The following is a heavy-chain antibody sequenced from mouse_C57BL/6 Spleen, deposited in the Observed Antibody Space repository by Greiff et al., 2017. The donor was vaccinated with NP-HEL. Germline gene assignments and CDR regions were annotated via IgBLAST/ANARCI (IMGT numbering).Heavy chain of an antibody. CDR1: GYAFSSSW. J-gene: IGHJ2*01. D-gene: IGHD1-1*01. CDR2: IYPGDGDT. CDR3: ANYYGSSYFDY. V-gene: IGHV1-82*01. Sequence: VHLVESGPELVKPGASVKISCKASGYAFSSSWMNWVKQRPGKGLEWIGRIYPGDGDTNYNGKFKGKATLTADKSSSTAYMQLSSLTSEDSAVYFCANYYGSSYFDYWGQGTTLTVSS.